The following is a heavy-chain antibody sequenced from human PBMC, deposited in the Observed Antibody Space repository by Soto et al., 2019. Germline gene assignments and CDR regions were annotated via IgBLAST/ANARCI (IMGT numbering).Heavy chain of an antibody. CDR1: GFTFSSYA. Sequence: GGSLRLSCAASGFTFSSYAMSWVRQAPGKGLEWVSAISGSGGSTYYAGSVKGRFTISRDNSKNTLYLQMNSLRAEDTAVYYCAKGLTGRDGMDVWGQGTTVTVSS. V-gene: IGHV3-23*01. D-gene: IGHD3-9*01. J-gene: IGHJ6*02. CDR3: AKGLTGRDGMDV. CDR2: ISGSGGST.